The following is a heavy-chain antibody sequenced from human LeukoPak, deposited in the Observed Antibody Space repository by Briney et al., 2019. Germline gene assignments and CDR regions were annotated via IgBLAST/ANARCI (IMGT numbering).Heavy chain of an antibody. J-gene: IGHJ2*01. V-gene: IGHV5-51*01. Sequence: GESLKISCKGSGYTFTSYWIDWVRQLPGKGLEWMGVIYPGDSDTRYSPSFQGQVTISADKSISTAYLQWSSLKASDTAMYYCARHLSSGWSVNWYFDLWGRGTLVTVSS. D-gene: IGHD6-19*01. CDR1: GYTFTSYW. CDR3: ARHLSSGWSVNWYFDL. CDR2: IYPGDSDT.